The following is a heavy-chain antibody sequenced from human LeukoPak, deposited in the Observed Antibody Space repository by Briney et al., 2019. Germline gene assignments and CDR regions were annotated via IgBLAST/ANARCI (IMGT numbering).Heavy chain of an antibody. D-gene: IGHD1-1*01. CDR3: ARGTERASWFDP. J-gene: IGHJ5*02. V-gene: IGHV4-30-2*01. CDR1: GGSISSGGYS. Sequence: SETLFLTCAVSGGSISSGGYSWSWIRQPPGKGLEWIGYIYHSGSTYYSPSLKSRVTISVDRSKNQFSLKLSSVTAADTAVYYCARGTERASWFDPWGQGTLVTVSS. CDR2: IYHSGST.